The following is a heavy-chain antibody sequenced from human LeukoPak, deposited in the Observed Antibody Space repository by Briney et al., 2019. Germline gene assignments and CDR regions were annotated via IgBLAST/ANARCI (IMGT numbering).Heavy chain of an antibody. CDR1: GGSISSGSYY. CDR3: ARDYYGSGSYPPHFDY. J-gene: IGHJ4*02. D-gene: IGHD3-10*01. CDR2: IYYSGST. V-gene: IGHV4-30-4*08. Sequence: PSQTLSLTCTVSGGSISSGSYYWSWIRQPPGKGLEWIGYIYYSGSTYYNPSLKSRVTISVDTSKNQFSLKLSSVTAADTAVYYCARDYYGSGSYPPHFDYWGQGTLVTVSS.